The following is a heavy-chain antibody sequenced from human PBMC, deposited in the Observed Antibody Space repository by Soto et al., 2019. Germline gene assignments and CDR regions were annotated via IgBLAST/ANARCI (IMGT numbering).Heavy chain of an antibody. CDR3: ASSLVVVTALDY. V-gene: IGHV1-3*01. CDR2: INAGNGNT. CDR1: GYTFTSYA. Sequence: ASVKVSCKASGYTFTSYAMHWVRQAPGQRLEWMGWINAGNGNTKYSQKFQGRVTITRDTSASTAYMELSSLRSEDTAVYDCASSLVVVTALDYWGQGTLVSVCS. J-gene: IGHJ4*02. D-gene: IGHD2-21*02.